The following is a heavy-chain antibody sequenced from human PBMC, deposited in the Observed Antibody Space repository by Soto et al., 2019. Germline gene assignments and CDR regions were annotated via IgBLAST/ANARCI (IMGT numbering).Heavy chain of an antibody. CDR3: ASINSSSWYFDY. V-gene: IGHV5-51*01. Sequence: GESLKISFKGSGYRFTTYWIGWVRQMPGKGLEWMGITYLGDSDTRYRPSLQGQVTISADKSISTAYLQWSRLKASDTAMYYCASINSSSWYFDYWGQGALVTVSS. D-gene: IGHD6-13*01. CDR2: TYLGDSDT. CDR1: GYRFTTYW. J-gene: IGHJ4*02.